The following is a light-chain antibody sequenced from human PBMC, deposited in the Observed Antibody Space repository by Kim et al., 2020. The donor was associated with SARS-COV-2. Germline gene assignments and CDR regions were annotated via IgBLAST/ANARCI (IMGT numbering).Light chain of an antibody. V-gene: IGLV3-25*03. CDR3: QSADSSGTWV. CDR1: ALPKQY. CDR2: KDS. J-gene: IGLJ3*02. Sequence: SYELTQPPSVSVSPGQTARITCSGDALPKQYAYWYQQKPGQAPVLVIYKDSERPSGIPERFSGSSSGTTVTLTISGVQAEDEDEYYCQSADSSGTWVFGGGKQRTVL.